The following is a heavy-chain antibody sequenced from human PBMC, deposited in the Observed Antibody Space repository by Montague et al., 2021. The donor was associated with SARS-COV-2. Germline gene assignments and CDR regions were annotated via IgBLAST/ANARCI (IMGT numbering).Heavy chain of an antibody. D-gene: IGHD6-13*01. Sequence: GAISGDSVSSNSAAWNWIRQSPSRGLEWLGRTYYRSKWYNDYAVSVKSRITINPDTSKSQFSLQLNSVTPEDTAVYYCASGRMVPYSSSWTTLYYYYGMDVWGQGTTVTVSS. CDR1: GDSVSSNSAA. CDR3: ASGRMVPYSSSWTTLYYYYGMDV. V-gene: IGHV6-1*01. J-gene: IGHJ6*02. CDR2: TYYRSKWYN.